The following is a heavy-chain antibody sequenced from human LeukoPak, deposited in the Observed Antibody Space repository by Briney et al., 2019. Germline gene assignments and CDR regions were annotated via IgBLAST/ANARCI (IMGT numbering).Heavy chain of an antibody. CDR2: INHRGST. CDR3: ARAGGYSYGYYVY. J-gene: IGHJ4*02. Sequence: PSETLSLTCAVYGGSFSGYYWSWIRQPPGKGLEWIGEINHRGSTNHNPSLKSRVTISVDTSKNQFSLELSSVTAADTAVYYCARAGGYSYGYYVYWGQGTLVTVSS. V-gene: IGHV4-34*01. D-gene: IGHD5-18*01. CDR1: GGSFSGYY.